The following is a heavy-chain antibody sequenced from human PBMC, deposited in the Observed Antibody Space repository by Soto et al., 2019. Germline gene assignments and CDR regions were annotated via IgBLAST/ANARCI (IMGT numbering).Heavy chain of an antibody. J-gene: IGHJ6*02. CDR1: GYTFTGYY. CDR2: INPNSGGT. V-gene: IGHV1-2*04. CDR3: ARGDSSSWLPPYYYYGMDV. Sequence: ASVKVSCKASGYTFTGYYMHWVRQAPGQGLEWMGWINPNSGGTNYAQKFQGWVTMTRDTSISTAYMELSRLRSDDTAVYYCARGDSSSWLPPYYYYGMDVWGQGTTVTVSS. D-gene: IGHD6-13*01.